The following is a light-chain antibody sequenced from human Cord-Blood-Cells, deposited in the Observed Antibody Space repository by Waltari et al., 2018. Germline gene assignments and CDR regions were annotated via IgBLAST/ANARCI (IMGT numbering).Light chain of an antibody. CDR3: QQSYSTLT. V-gene: IGKV1-39*01. CDR1: QSSSSY. J-gene: IGKJ4*01. CDR2: AAS. Sequence: IQMTPPPSSLSASVGDRVTITCRASQSSSSYLNLYQHKPGKAPRLLMYAASTLQSGVPSRSSGSGSGTDFTLTISSLEPEDFATYYCQQSYSTLTFGGGTKVEIK.